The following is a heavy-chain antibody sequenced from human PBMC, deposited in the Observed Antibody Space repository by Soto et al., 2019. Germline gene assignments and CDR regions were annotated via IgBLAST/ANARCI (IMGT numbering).Heavy chain of an antibody. Sequence: QITLKESGPTLVKPTQPLTLTCTFSGFSLSTSGVGVGWIRQPPGKALEWLALIYWDDDKRYSTSLKSRLTITKDTSKNKVVLTMTNMDPVDTATYYCAHSLNWGGHDAFDIWGQGTMVTVSS. D-gene: IGHD7-27*01. CDR1: GFSLSTSGVG. J-gene: IGHJ3*02. V-gene: IGHV2-5*02. CDR3: AHSLNWGGHDAFDI. CDR2: IYWDDDK.